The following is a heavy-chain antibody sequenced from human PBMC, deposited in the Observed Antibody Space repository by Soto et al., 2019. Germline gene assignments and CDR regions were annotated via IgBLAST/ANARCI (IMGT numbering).Heavy chain of an antibody. J-gene: IGHJ6*02. CDR1: GFTFTSNC. V-gene: IGHV3-20*04. CDR3: ARGIVGATTYGMDV. Sequence: PGWSLRLSCPPSGFTFTSNCMPSVRHDPGKGLEWVSGINWNGGSTGYADSVKGRFTISRDNAKNSLYLQMNSLRAEDTALYYCARGIVGATTYGMDVWGQGSTVTVSS. D-gene: IGHD1-26*01. CDR2: INWNGGST.